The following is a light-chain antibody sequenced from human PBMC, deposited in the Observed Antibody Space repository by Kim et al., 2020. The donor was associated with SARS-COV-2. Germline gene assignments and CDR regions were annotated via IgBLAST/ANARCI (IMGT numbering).Light chain of an antibody. CDR3: NSYASSSTQV. CDR2: DIT. CDR1: NGDVVRNNF. Sequence: GQSVTISCTASNGDVVRNNFASWYQQQPGQAPRLVIYDITNRPSGISDRFSGSRSGNTASLTISGLQPEDEADYYCNSYASSSTQVFGGGTQLTVL. J-gene: IGLJ2*01. V-gene: IGLV2-14*04.